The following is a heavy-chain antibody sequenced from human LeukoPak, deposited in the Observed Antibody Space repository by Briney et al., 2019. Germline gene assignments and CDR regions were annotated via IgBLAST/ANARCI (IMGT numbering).Heavy chain of an antibody. CDR3: ATDRRPNSGWTWEFDP. D-gene: IGHD6-19*01. CDR2: FDPEDGET. J-gene: IGHJ5*02. Sequence: ASVKVSCKVSGYTLTELSMHWVRRAPGKGLEWMGGFDPEDGETIYAQKFQGRVTMTEDTSTDTAYMELSSLRSEDTAVYYCATDRRPNSGWTWEFDPWGQGTLVTVSS. V-gene: IGHV1-24*01. CDR1: GYTLTELS.